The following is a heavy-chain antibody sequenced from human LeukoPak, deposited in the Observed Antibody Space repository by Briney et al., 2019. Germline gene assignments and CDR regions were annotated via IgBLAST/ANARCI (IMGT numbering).Heavy chain of an antibody. J-gene: IGHJ6*02. V-gene: IGHV3-30*03. CDR1: GFTFSSYG. Sequence: PGGSLRLSCAASGFTFSSYGMHWVRRAPGKGLEWATVISYDGSNKYYADSVKGRFTISRDNSKNTLYLQMNSLRAEDTAVYYCARRPIKYYYYGMDVWGQGTTVTVSS. CDR2: ISYDGSNK. CDR3: ARRPIKYYYYGMDV.